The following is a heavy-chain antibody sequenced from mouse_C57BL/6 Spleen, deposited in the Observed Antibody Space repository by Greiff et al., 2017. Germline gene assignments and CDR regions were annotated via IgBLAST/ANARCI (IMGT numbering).Heavy chain of an antibody. CDR1: GFTFSDYY. D-gene: IGHD1-1*01. J-gene: IGHJ2*01. V-gene: IGHV5-16*01. Sequence: EVMLVESEGGLVQPGSSMKLSCTASGFTFSDYYMAWVSQVPEKGLEWVANINYDGSSTYYLDSLKSRFIISRDNAKNILYLQMSSLKSEDTATYYCARGGIYFYYLDYWGQGTTLTVSS. CDR3: ARGGIYFYYLDY. CDR2: INYDGSST.